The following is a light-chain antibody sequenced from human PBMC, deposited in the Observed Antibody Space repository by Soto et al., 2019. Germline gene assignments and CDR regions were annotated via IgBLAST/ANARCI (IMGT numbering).Light chain of an antibody. Sequence: EIVLTQSTGTLSLSTGESATLSCRASRSISSTYLAWYQQKPGQAPRLLIYGASIRSTGIPDRFSGSGSGTDFTLTISRLEPEDFAVYYCHQYCGSPPYTFGHATKLELK. J-gene: IGKJ2*01. CDR1: RSISSTY. V-gene: IGKV3-20*01. CDR2: GAS. CDR3: HQYCGSPPYT.